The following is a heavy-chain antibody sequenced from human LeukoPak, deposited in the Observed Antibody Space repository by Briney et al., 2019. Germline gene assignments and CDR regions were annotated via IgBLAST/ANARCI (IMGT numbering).Heavy chain of an antibody. V-gene: IGHV3-11*01. Sequence: GGFLRLSCAASGFTFSDYYMSWIRQAPGKGLEWVSYISTSGTTLYYADSVKGRFTISRDNAKNSLYLQMNSLRAEDTALYYCARDPLGNYYGMDVWGQGTTVTVSS. CDR1: GFTFSDYY. CDR2: ISTSGTTL. J-gene: IGHJ6*02. CDR3: ARDPLGNYYGMDV.